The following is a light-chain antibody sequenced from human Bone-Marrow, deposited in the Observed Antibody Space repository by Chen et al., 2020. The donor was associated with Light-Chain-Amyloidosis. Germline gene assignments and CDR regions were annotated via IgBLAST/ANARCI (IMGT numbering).Light chain of an antibody. V-gene: IGKV3-20*01. Sequence: EIVLTQSPGTLSLSTGEGANLSCRASQTISSNYLTWYQQKFGQAPRLLIYGSSSRATGIPHRFTGSGSGTDFTLTINRLEPEDFAMDYCQQYGTSPLTFGGGTKVEIK. CDR2: GSS. J-gene: IGKJ4*01. CDR3: QQYGTSPLT. CDR1: QTISSNY.